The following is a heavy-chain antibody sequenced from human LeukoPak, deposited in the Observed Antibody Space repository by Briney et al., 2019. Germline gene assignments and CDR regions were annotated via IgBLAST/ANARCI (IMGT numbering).Heavy chain of an antibody. CDR1: GFTFRHYA. Sequence: KAGGSLRLSCEASGFTFRHYAMNWVRLAPGKGLEWVSTVSGTGGSTYFADSVKGRFTISRDNSKNTLSLQMNSLSAEDTAIYFCAKSSVSIPQFFDSWGQGILVTVSS. CDR3: AKSSVSIPQFFDS. D-gene: IGHD5-24*01. J-gene: IGHJ4*02. V-gene: IGHV3-23*01. CDR2: VSGTGGST.